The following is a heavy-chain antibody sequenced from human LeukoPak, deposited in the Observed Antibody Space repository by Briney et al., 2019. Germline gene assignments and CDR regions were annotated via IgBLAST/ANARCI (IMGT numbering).Heavy chain of an antibody. D-gene: IGHD3-22*01. CDR2: ISGSGGST. CDR3: AKERADYYDSSGYLLEGGAFDI. J-gene: IGHJ3*02. CDR1: GFTFSSYS. Sequence: AGGSLRLSCAASGFTFSSYSMNWVRQAPGKGLEWVSAISGSGGSTYYADSVKGRFTISRDNSKNTLYLQMNSLRAEDTAVYYCAKERADYYDSSGYLLEGGAFDIWGQGTMVTVSS. V-gene: IGHV3-23*01.